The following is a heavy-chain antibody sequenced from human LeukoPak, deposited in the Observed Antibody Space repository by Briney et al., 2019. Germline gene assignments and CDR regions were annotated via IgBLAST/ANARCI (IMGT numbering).Heavy chain of an antibody. CDR1: GFTFSSYA. J-gene: IGHJ6*02. CDR3: AKDLGDNKAYNYYYGMDV. V-gene: IGHV3-23*01. D-gene: IGHD4-17*01. Sequence: GGSLRLSCAASGFTFSSYAMSWVRQAPGKGLEWVSAISGSGGSTYYADSVKGRFTISRDNSKNTLYLQMNSLRAEDTAVYYSAKDLGDNKAYNYYYGMDVWGQGSTVTVSS. CDR2: ISGSGGST.